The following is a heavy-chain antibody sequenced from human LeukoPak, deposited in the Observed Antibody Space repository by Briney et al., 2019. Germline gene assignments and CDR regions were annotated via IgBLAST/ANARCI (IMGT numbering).Heavy chain of an antibody. CDR1: GGTFSSYA. Sequence: GASVKVSCKASGGTFSSYAISWVRQATGQGLEWMGWMNPNSGNTGYAQKFQGRVTITRNTSISTAYMELSSLRSEDTAVYYCARVGGSGSHPLGYWGQGTLVTVSS. CDR2: MNPNSGNT. CDR3: ARVGGSGSHPLGY. V-gene: IGHV1-8*03. J-gene: IGHJ4*02. D-gene: IGHD3-10*01.